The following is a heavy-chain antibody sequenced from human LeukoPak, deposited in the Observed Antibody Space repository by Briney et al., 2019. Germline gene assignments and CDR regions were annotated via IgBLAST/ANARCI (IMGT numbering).Heavy chain of an antibody. CDR2: ISYHGTNK. CDR1: GFTFSSYG. CDR3: AKGLGYGYEFDY. D-gene: IGHD5-12*01. J-gene: IGHJ4*02. V-gene: IGHV3-30*18. Sequence: GGSLRLSSAASGFTFSSYGMHWVRQAPGKGLEWVAVISYHGTNKYYADSVKGRFTISRDDSKNTLYLQMNSLRTEDSAVYFCAKGLGYGYEFDYWGQGTLVTVSS.